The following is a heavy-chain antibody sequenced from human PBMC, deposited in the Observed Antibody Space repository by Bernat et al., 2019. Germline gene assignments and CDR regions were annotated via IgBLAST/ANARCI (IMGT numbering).Heavy chain of an antibody. CDR3: ARVPPGEGSSWDGAYYYYYGMDV. CDR1: GYTFTSYG. CDR2: ISAYNGNT. D-gene: IGHD6-13*01. Sequence: QVQLVQSGAEVKKPGASVKVSCKASGYTFTSYGISWVRQAPGQGLEWMGWISAYNGNTNYAQKLQGRVTMTTDTSTSTAYMELRSLRSDDTAVYYCARVPPGEGSSWDGAYYYYYGMDVWGQGTTVTVSS. J-gene: IGHJ6*02. V-gene: IGHV1-18*01.